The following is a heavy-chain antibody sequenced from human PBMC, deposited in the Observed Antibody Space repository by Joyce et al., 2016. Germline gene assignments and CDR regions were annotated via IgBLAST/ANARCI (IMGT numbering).Heavy chain of an antibody. D-gene: IGHD3-16*01. CDR3: ARSSYTNSIFDY. CDR1: GFTFSSYS. J-gene: IGHJ4*02. Sequence: EVQLVESGGGLVKPGGSLRLSCAASGFTFSSYSMSWVRQAPGKGLEWVSTLSSSISYIKYTDSVRGRFATSRDNASNSLYLQMNSLRVEDTAVYYCARSSYTNSIFDYWGQGTLVTVSS. CDR2: LSSSISYI. V-gene: IGHV3-21*01.